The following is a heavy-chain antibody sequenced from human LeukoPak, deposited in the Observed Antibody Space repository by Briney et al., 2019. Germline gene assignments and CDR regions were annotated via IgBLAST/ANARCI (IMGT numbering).Heavy chain of an antibody. D-gene: IGHD3-9*01. CDR3: ARDTILYV. CDR1: GFTFSSYE. V-gene: IGHV3-48*03. J-gene: IGHJ6*02. Sequence: PGGSLRLSCAASGFTFSSYEMNWVRQAPGKGLEWVSYISSSGSTMYYADSVRGRFTISRDNAKNSLYLQMNSLRAEDTAVYYCARDTILYVWGQGTTVTVSS. CDR2: ISSSGSTM.